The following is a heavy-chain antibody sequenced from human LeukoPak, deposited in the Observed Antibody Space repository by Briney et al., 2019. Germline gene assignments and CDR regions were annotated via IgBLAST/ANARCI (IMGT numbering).Heavy chain of an antibody. J-gene: IGHJ4*02. CDR3: ARVNSARVVALEGWWAGSLGFDL. CDR2: ISGSTRYI. CDR1: EFTFSNYT. D-gene: IGHD2-15*01. V-gene: IGHV3-21*01. Sequence: PGGSLSLSCAASEFTFSNYTFTWICQSPGKGLDWVSSISGSTRYIHYNNSVKGRFTISRVNATKSLYLLMVSLIAAATTAYYCARVNSARVVALEGWWAGSLGFDLWSEGTLVTVS.